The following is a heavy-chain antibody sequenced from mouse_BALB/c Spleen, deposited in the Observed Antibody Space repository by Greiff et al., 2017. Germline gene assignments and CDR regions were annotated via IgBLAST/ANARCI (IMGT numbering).Heavy chain of an antibody. V-gene: IGHV5-12-2*01. J-gene: IGHJ2*01. CDR3: ARHNTWFDY. CDR1: GFTFSSYT. D-gene: IGHD5-1-1*01. CDR2: ISNGGGST. Sequence: EVMLVESGGGSVQPGGSLKLSCAASGFTFSSYTMSWVRQTPEKRLEWVAYISNGGGSTYYPDTVKGRFTISRDNAKNTLYLQMSSLKSEDTAMYYCARHNTWFDYWGQGTTLTVSS.